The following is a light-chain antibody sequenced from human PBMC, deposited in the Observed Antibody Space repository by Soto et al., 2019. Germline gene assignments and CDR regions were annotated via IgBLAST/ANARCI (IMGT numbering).Light chain of an antibody. Sequence: DIPITPVPFPLSASVGDRVTLTWPASQSISSWLAWYQQKPGKAPKPLIYDASSLESGVPSRFSGSGSGTEFTLTISSLQPDDFATYYCQQYNSYSPWTFGQGTKVDIK. CDR2: DAS. CDR1: QSISSW. J-gene: IGKJ1*01. V-gene: IGKV1-5*01. CDR3: QQYNSYSPWT.